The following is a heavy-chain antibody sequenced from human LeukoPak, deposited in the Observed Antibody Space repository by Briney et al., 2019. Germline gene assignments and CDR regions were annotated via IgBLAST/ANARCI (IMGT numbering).Heavy chain of an antibody. V-gene: IGHV3-74*01. CDR1: GFTFSSYW. Sequence: GSLRLSCAASGFTFSSYWMHWVRQAPGKGLVWVSRINSDGSSTSYADSVKGRFTISRDNAKNTLYLQMNSPRAEDTAVYYCAREGYLGAFDIWGQGTMVTVSS. J-gene: IGHJ3*02. CDR2: INSDGSST. D-gene: IGHD1-1*01. CDR3: AREGYLGAFDI.